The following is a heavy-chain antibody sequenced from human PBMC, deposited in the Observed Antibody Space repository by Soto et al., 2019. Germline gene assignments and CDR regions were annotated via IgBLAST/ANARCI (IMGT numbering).Heavy chain of an antibody. CDR1: GGSISSYY. V-gene: IGHV4-59*01. CDR2: IYYSGST. CDR3: ARVGLHLGELSPFAP. J-gene: IGHJ5*02. D-gene: IGHD3-16*02. Sequence: SETLSLTCTVSGGSISSYYWSWIRQPPGKGLEWIGYIYYSGSTNYNPSLKSRVTISVDTSKNQFSLKLSSVTAADTAVYYCARVGLHLGELSPFAPWGQGTLVTVSS.